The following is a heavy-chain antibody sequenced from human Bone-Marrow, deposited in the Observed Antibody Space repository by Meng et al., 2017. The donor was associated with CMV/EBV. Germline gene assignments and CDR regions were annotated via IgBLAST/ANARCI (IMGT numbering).Heavy chain of an antibody. CDR2: VTPYNGDT. CDR3: TTDGPTSLEPFKV. J-gene: IGHJ4*02. D-gene: IGHD1-1*01. Sequence: ASVKVSCKASGYNFRHHGISWVRQAPGQGLEWMGWVTPYNGDTKYAQKIQGRLTMTTDTSTNTVYFDLRSLRSDDTAVYFCTTDGPTSLEPFKVWGQGTLVTVSS. CDR1: GYNFRHHG. V-gene: IGHV1-18*01.